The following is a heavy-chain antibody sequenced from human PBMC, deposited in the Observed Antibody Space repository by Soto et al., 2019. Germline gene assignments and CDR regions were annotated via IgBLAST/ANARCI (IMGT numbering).Heavy chain of an antibody. CDR2: INWGGTSI. Sequence: EVQLVESGGGVVRPGGSLRLSCTASGFTFDHYGMSWVRQGPGKGLEWVATINWGGTSIGYADSVKGRFTIARDNAKNSLYLQMNSLRAEDTASYYCARDLSITAEPFDCWGQGTLVTVSS. CDR1: GFTFDHYG. J-gene: IGHJ4*02. D-gene: IGHD3-10*01. V-gene: IGHV3-20*04. CDR3: ARDLSITAEPFDC.